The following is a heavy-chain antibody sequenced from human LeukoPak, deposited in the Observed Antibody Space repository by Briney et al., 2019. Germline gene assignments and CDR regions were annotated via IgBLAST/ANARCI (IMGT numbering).Heavy chain of an antibody. CDR3: AKDNRRHYTSGPNPDSLH. CDR1: GFTFGTYA. J-gene: IGHJ4*02. Sequence: GGSLRLSCAASGFTFGTYAMSWVRQAPGKGLEWFSGISWNSGSIDYADSVKGRFTISRDNAKNSLYLQMNSLRVEDTAFYYCAKDNRRHYTSGPNPDSLHWGQGALVTVSS. CDR2: ISWNSGSI. D-gene: IGHD6-19*01. V-gene: IGHV3-9*01.